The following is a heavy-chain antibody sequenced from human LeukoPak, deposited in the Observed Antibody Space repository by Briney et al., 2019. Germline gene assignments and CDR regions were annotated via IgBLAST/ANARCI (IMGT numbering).Heavy chain of an antibody. V-gene: IGHV3-23*01. CDR2: ISGSGGST. D-gene: IGHD6-13*01. CDR1: GFTFSSYA. J-gene: IGHJ5*02. CDR3: AKDGTSSSWYVRRTNWFDP. Sequence: PGGSLRLSCAASGFTFSSYAMSWVRQAPGKGLEWVSAISGSGGSTYYADSVKGRFTISRDNSKNTLYLQMNSLRAEDTAVYYCAKDGTSSSWYVRRTNWFDPWGQGTLVTVSS.